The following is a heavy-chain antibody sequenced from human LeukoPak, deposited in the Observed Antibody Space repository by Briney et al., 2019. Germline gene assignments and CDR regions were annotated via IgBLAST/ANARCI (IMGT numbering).Heavy chain of an antibody. V-gene: IGHV3-23*01. J-gene: IGHJ1*01. CDR2: ISGSGGST. D-gene: IGHD3-22*01. Sequence: PGGSLRLSCAASGFTFSSYAMSWVRQAPGKGLEWVSTISGSGGSTYYADSVKGRFTISRDNSKDTLYLQMNSLRAEDAAVYYCAKDHYYDSSGRFQHWGRGTLVTVSS. CDR1: GFTFSSYA. CDR3: AKDHYYDSSGRFQH.